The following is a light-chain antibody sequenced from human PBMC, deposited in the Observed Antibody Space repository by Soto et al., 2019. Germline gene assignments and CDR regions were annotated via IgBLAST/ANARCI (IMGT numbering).Light chain of an antibody. CDR1: QTVSSSY. V-gene: IGKV3-20*01. CDR3: QQYGSSRYT. J-gene: IGKJ2*01. CDR2: GAS. Sequence: ETVLTQSPGTLSLSPGERATLSCRASQTVSSSYLAWYQQKPGQAPRLLIYGASSRATGIPDRFSGSGSGTDFTLTISRLGPEDSALYYCQQYGSSRYTFGQGTKLEIK.